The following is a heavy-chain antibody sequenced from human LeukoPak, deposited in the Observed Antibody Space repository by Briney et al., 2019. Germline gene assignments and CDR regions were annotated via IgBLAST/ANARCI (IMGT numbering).Heavy chain of an antibody. CDR3: ARERTLYVSGSGYGMDV. J-gene: IGHJ6*04. D-gene: IGHD3-10*01. Sequence: PGGPLRLSCAASVFAFSSYGMHWVRQAPGKALEGVALIWYDGSNIYYVDSVKCRFTISRDSSKITLYLEMSSLRAEDTAVYFCARERTLYVSGSGYGMDVWGEGTTVTVSS. CDR2: IWYDGSNI. V-gene: IGHV3-33*01. CDR1: VFAFSSYG.